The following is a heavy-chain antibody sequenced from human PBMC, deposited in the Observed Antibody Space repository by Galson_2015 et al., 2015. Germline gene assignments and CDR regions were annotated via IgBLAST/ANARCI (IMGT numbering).Heavy chain of an antibody. Sequence: SPRLSCAASGFTFSSYPMHWVRQAPGKGLEWVSAISSGSSFIYYTDSVKGRFTASRDNANNSLYLQINSLRAEDTAVYFCARRSASPLDHWGQGTLVTVSS. CDR2: ISSGSSFI. CDR3: ARRSASPLDH. V-gene: IGHV3-21*01. J-gene: IGHJ4*02. CDR1: GFTFSSYP.